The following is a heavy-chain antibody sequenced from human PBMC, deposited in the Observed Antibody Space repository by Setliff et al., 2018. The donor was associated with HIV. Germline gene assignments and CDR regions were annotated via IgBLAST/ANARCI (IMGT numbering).Heavy chain of an antibody. V-gene: IGHV4-34*01. J-gene: IGHJ5*02. CDR1: GASFIDYY. D-gene: IGHD6-13*01. CDR2: ISQSGSA. Sequence: SETLSLTCAVYGASFIDYYWNWVRQPPGKGLEWIGAISQSGSAIYHPSLKSRVSMSVDTSKNQFSLKLKSVTAADTAMYYCASLRRSNLFPWFGPWGQGTLVTVSS. CDR3: ASLRRSNLFPWFGP.